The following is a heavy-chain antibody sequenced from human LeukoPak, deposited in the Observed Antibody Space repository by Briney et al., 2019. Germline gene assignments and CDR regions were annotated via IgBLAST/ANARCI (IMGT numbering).Heavy chain of an antibody. CDR2: ISSTSSTI. D-gene: IGHD4-11*01. CDR1: GFTFSSYS. CDR3: ARDFNDYSLDY. J-gene: IGHJ4*02. V-gene: IGHV3-48*04. Sequence: PGGSLRLSCAASGFTFSSYSMNWVRQAPGKGLEWVSYISSTSSTIYYADSVKGRFTISRDNAKNSLYLQMNSLRAEDTAVYYCARDFNDYSLDYWGQGTLVTVSS.